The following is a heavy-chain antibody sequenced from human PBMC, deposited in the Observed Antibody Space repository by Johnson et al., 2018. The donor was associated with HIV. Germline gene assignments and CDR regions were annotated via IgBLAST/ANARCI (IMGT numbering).Heavy chain of an antibody. CDR1: GFTFSSYG. J-gene: IGHJ3*02. CDR3: ARDVGAFDI. V-gene: IGHV3-30*03. Sequence: QVQLVESGGGVVQPGRSLRLSCAASGFTFSSYGMHWVRQAPGKGLEWVAVISYDGSNKYYADSVKGRFTISRDNSKNTLYLQMNSLRAEDTAVYYCARDVGAFDIWGQGTMVTGAS. CDR2: ISYDGSNK.